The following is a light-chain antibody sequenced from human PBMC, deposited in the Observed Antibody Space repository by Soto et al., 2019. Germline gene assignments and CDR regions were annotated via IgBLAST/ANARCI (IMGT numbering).Light chain of an antibody. J-gene: IGKJ5*01. CDR3: QQYLSIPT. CDR2: WAS. V-gene: IGKV4-1*01. CDR1: QTVFYTATNKNY. Sequence: DIVMTQSPDSLAVSLGERATINCKSSQTVFYTATNKNYLAWYQQKPGQPPKMLISWASTRESGVPDRFTGSGSGTDFTLTISNLHAEDVAVYYCQQYLSIPTFGQGTRLEIK.